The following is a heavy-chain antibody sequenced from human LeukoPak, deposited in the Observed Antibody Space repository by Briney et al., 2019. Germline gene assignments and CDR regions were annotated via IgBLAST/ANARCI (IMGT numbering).Heavy chain of an antibody. CDR2: INHNSGGT. V-gene: IGHV1-2*06. D-gene: IGHD5-12*01. CDR3: ARGYSGYDYVLSY. CDR1: GYTFTGYY. Sequence: ASLKASCKASGYTFTGYYMHWVRPAPGQGLEWMGRINHNSGGTNYAQKFQGRVTMTSDTSISTADMELSRLRSDDTAVYYRARGYSGYDYVLSYWGQGTLVSVP. J-gene: IGHJ4*02.